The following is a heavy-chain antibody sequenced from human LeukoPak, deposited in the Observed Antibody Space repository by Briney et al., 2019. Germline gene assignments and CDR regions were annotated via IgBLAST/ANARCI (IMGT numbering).Heavy chain of an antibody. Sequence: NTSETLSLTCTVSGGSISSYYWSWIRQPPGKGLEWSGYIYYSGSTNYNPSLKSRVTISVDTSKNQFSLKLSSVTAADTAVYYCARDQGLWFGGADAFDIWGQGTMVTVSS. V-gene: IGHV4-59*01. J-gene: IGHJ3*02. CDR1: GGSISSYY. D-gene: IGHD3-10*01. CDR3: ARDQGLWFGGADAFDI. CDR2: IYYSGST.